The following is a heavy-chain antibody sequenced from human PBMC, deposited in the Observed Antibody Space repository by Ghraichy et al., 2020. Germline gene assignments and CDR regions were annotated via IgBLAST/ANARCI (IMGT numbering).Heavy chain of an antibody. D-gene: IGHD6-13*01. Sequence: SQTLSLTCAVYGGSFSGYYWSWIRQPPGKGLEWIGEINHSGSTNYNPSLKSRVTISVDTSKNQFSLKLSSVTAADTAVYYCARHRGHSSSWYANYYYYYGMDVWGQGTTVTVSS. J-gene: IGHJ6*02. CDR3: ARHRGHSSSWYANYYYYYGMDV. CDR1: GGSFSGYY. V-gene: IGHV4-34*01. CDR2: INHSGST.